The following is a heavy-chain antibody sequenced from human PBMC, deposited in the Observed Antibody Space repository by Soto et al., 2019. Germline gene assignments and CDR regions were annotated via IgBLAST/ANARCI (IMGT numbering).Heavy chain of an antibody. CDR1: GFTFSSYA. CDR3: ARSSLTYFEF. CDR2: ISGSGGST. V-gene: IGHV3-23*01. Sequence: GGSLRLSCAASGFTFSSYAMSWVRQAPGKGLEWVSAISGSGGSTYYADSVKGRFAISRDNARTSLYLQINSLRVEDSAVYYCARSSLTYFEFWGQGTLVTVSS. J-gene: IGHJ4*02.